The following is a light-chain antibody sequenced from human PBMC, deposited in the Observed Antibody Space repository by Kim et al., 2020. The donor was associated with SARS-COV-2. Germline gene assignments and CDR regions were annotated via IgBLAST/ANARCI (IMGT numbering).Light chain of an antibody. CDR2: ETS. J-gene: IGKJ4*01. Sequence: ASVGDRVTIACRASQDICNDLAWYQQKPGRVPSLLISETSTLHSGVPSRFSGSGSGIDFTLTISSLQPEGVATYYCQKCDSAPLTFGGGTQVDI. CDR1: QDICND. CDR3: QKCDSAPLT. V-gene: IGKV1-27*01.